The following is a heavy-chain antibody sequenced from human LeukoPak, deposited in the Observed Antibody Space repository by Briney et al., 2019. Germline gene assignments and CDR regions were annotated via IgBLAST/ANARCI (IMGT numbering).Heavy chain of an antibody. CDR2: IYYTGYT. CDR3: ARQRAVTPRRTHYYAMDV. CDR1: GDSISSSSYY. J-gene: IGHJ6*02. D-gene: IGHD4-17*01. Sequence: KPSETLSLTCTVSGDSISSSSYYWGWIRQPPGTGLEWIGSIYYTGYTYDNPSLRSRITMSVDTPKNQFSLQMSSVTAADTAVYYCARQRAVTPRRTHYYAMDVWGPGTTVTVSS. V-gene: IGHV4-39*01.